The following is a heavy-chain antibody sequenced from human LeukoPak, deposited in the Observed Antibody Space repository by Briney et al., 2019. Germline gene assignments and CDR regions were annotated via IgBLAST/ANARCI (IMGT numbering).Heavy chain of an antibody. Sequence: SETLSLTCTVSGGSISSSSYYWGWIRQPPGKGLEWIGSIYYSGSTYYNPSLKSRVTISVDTSKNQFSLKLSSVTAADTAVYYCARGPQGYDILTGYYSNYFDYWGQGTLVTVSS. V-gene: IGHV4-39*07. CDR2: IYYSGST. CDR1: GGSISSSSYY. CDR3: ARGPQGYDILTGYYSNYFDY. J-gene: IGHJ4*02. D-gene: IGHD3-9*01.